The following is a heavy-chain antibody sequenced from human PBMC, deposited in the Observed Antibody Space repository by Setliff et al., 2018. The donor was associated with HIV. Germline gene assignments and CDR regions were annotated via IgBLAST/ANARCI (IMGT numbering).Heavy chain of an antibody. CDR1: GDSISSGGFY. D-gene: IGHD3-3*01. CDR2: IYHSGST. CDR3: ARGVFWSGYYNHASFDY. J-gene: IGHJ4*02. Sequence: SETLSLTCIVSGDSISSGGFYWSWIRQLPGKGLEWIGYIYHSGSTHYNPSLKSRVTISVDTSKNEFSLKLSSVTAADTAVYYCARGVFWSGYYNHASFDYWGQGTLVTVSS. V-gene: IGHV4-31*03.